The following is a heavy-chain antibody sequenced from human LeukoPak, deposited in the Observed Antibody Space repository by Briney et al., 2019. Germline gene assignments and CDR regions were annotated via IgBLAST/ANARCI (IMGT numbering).Heavy chain of an antibody. D-gene: IGHD3-9*01. CDR3: ARVRYFDWLGADYFDF. CDR1: GGSFSGYY. V-gene: IGHV4-31*11. Sequence: PSETLSLTCAVYGGSFSGYYWSWIRQRPGTGLEWIGSIYYSGTAYYNPSLKNRLVISKDTSNNHISLALTSVTAADTAVYFCARVRYFDWLGADYFDFWGQGTLVTVSS. J-gene: IGHJ4*02. CDR2: IYYSGTA.